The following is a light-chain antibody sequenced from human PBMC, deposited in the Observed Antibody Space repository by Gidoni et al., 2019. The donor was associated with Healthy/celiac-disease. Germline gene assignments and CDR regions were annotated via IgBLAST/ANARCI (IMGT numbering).Light chain of an antibody. V-gene: IGKV1-5*03. CDR3: QQYNSYPLT. Sequence: DIQMTQSPSTLSASVGDRVTITCRAIQSISIWLAWYQQRPGKAPKLLIHKASSLESGVPSRFSGSGAGTEFTLTISSLQPDDFATYYCQQYNSYPLTFGGGTKVEIK. J-gene: IGKJ4*01. CDR1: QSISIW. CDR2: KAS.